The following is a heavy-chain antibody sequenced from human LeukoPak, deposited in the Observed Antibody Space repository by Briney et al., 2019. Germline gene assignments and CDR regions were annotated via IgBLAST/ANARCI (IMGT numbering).Heavy chain of an antibody. J-gene: IGHJ4*02. Sequence: GRPLRLSCAASGFTFDDYAMHWVRQAPGKGLEWVSGISWNSGSIGYADSVKGRFTISRDNAKNSLYLQMNSLRAEDTALYYCAKGRSSGLFDYWGQGTLVTVSS. CDR2: ISWNSGSI. CDR3: AKGRSSGLFDY. D-gene: IGHD6-19*01. V-gene: IGHV3-9*01. CDR1: GFTFDDYA.